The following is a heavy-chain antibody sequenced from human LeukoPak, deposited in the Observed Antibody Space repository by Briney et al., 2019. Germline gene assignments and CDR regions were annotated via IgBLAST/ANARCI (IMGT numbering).Heavy chain of an antibody. D-gene: IGHD6-19*01. CDR3: ARATYSSGRPLDY. J-gene: IGHJ4*02. CDR2: INSDGSST. CDR1: GFTFSSYW. Sequence: GGSLRLSCAASGFTFSSYWMHWVRQAPGKGLVWVSRINSDGSSTSYADSVKGRFTISRDNAKNTLYLQMNSLRAEDTAVYCCARATYSSGRPLDYWGQGTLVTVSS. V-gene: IGHV3-74*01.